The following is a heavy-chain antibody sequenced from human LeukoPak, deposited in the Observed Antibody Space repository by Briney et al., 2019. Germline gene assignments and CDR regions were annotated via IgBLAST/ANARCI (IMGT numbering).Heavy chain of an antibody. CDR1: GFTFSTYA. J-gene: IGHJ4*02. V-gene: IGHV3-23*01. Sequence: GGSLRLSCAASGFTFSTYAMNWVRQAPAKGLEWVSTIGGGGPTTDYADSVKDRFTISRDNSKNTLYLQMNSLRAEDTAVYYCARGSATYYYDSSGPDYWGQGTLVTVSS. CDR3: ARGSATYYYDSSGPDY. CDR2: IGGGGPTT. D-gene: IGHD3-22*01.